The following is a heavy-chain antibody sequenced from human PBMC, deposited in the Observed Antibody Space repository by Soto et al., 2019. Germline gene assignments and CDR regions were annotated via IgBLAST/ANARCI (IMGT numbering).Heavy chain of an antibody. J-gene: IGHJ4*02. CDR2: INAGNGNT. Sequence: ASVKVSCKASGYTFTSYAMHWVRQAPGQRLEWMGWINAGNGNTKYSQKFQGRVTITRDTSASTAYMELSSLRSEDTAVYYCARVSRVAIGEYYFDYWGQGTLVTVSS. V-gene: IGHV1-3*01. D-gene: IGHD3-3*01. CDR3: ARVSRVAIGEYYFDY. CDR1: GYTFTSYA.